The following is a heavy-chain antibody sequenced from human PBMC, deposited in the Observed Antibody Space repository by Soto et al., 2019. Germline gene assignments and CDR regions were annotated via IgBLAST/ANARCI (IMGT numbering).Heavy chain of an antibody. CDR3: ASSFFLRNGEVFTGFDA. V-gene: IGHV4-34*01. CDR2: VNHSGAT. D-gene: IGHD2-8*01. Sequence: SETLSLTCAVSGGSFSGYSLTWIRQSPGKGLEWIGEVNHSGATHYNPSLRGRVTISVDTSKNQFSLKLSSMTAADTAFYYCASSFFLRNGEVFTGFDARGQRNALTVSS. CDR1: GGSFSGYS. J-gene: IGHJ5*01.